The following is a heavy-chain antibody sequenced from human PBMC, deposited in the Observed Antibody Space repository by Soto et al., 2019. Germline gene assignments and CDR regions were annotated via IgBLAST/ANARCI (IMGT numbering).Heavy chain of an antibody. CDR1: GYTFTRSG. D-gene: IGHD3-22*01. V-gene: IGHV1-69*04. Sequence: SVKVSCKASGYTFTRSGISWVRQAPGQGLEWMGRIIPILGIANYAQKFQGRVTITADKSTSTAYMELSSLRSEDTAVYYCARVSSYYYDSSGYYPHIDYWGQGTLVTVSS. J-gene: IGHJ4*02. CDR2: IIPILGIA. CDR3: ARVSSYYYDSSGYYPHIDY.